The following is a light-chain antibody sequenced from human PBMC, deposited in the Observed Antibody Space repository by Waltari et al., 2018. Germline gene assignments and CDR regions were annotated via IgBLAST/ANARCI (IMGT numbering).Light chain of an antibody. Sequence: QSALTQPASVSGSPGQSVPISCTGTSSDVGGYHFVSWYQQHPGRAPKLMIYDVTHRPSGVSTRFSGSKSGDTASLTISGLQAADEAEYYCSSYSSTNTVVFGGGTQLTV. CDR1: SSDVGGYHF. CDR2: DVT. CDR3: SSYSSTNTVV. J-gene: IGLJ3*02. V-gene: IGLV2-14*03.